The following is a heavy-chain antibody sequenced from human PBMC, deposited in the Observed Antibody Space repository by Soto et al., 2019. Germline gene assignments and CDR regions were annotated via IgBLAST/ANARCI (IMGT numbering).Heavy chain of an antibody. CDR3: ARGNSRGGSGYYPFDY. J-gene: IGHJ4*02. V-gene: IGHV1-69*01. D-gene: IGHD3-22*01. CDR1: GGTFSSYA. Sequence: ASVKVSCKASGGTFSSYAISWVRQAPGQGLEWMGGIIPIFGTANYAQKFQGRVTITADGSTSTAYMELSSLRSEDTAVYYCARGNSRGGSGYYPFDYWGQGTLVTVSS. CDR2: IIPIFGTA.